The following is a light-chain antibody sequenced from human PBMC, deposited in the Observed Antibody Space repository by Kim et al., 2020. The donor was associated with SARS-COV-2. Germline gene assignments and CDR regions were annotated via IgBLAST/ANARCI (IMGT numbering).Light chain of an antibody. V-gene: IGKV3-11*01. CDR3: QQHNNWPLT. CDR1: QSVSSY. Sequence: EIVLTQSPATLSLSPGERATLSCRASQSVSSYLAWYQQKPGQAPRLLIYGASNRATGIPARFGGSGSGTEFTLTISSLQPEDFAVYYCQQHNNWPLTFGGGTKVDIK. CDR2: GAS. J-gene: IGKJ4*01.